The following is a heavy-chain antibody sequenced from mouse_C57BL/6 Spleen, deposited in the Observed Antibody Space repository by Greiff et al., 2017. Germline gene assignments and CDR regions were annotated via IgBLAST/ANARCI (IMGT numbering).Heavy chain of an antibody. J-gene: IGHJ3*01. Sequence: QVQLQQSGAELAKPGASVKLSCKASGYTFTSYWMHWVKQRPGQGLEWIGYINPSSGYTKYNQKFKDKATLIADKSSSTAYMQLSSLTYEDSAVYYCARGTAQANWFAYWGQGTLVTVSA. D-gene: IGHD3-2*02. CDR2: INPSSGYT. CDR1: GYTFTSYW. V-gene: IGHV1-7*01. CDR3: ARGTAQANWFAY.